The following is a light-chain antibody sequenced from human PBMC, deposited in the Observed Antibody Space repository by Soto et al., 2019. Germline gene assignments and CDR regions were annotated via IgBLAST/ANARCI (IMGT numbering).Light chain of an antibody. Sequence: IVLTQSPGALSLSPGERATVSCRASQRVSSNYLGWYQQKPGQAPRLLIYGASNRATGIPDRFSGSGSGTDFTLTITRLEPEDFAVYYCQQYGGSPRTFAQGSKVDNK. J-gene: IGKJ1*01. CDR2: GAS. V-gene: IGKV3-20*01. CDR3: QQYGGSPRT. CDR1: QRVSSNY.